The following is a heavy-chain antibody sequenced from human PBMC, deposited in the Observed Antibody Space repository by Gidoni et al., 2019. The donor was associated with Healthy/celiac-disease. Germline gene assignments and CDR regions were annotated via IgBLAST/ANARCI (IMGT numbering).Heavy chain of an antibody. D-gene: IGHD2-15*01. CDR1: GGSFRGYY. Sequence: QVQLPPWGAGLLKPSETLPLTCAVYGGSFRGYYWSWIRQPPGKGLEWIGEINHSGSTNYNPSLKSRVTISVDTSKNQFSLKLSSVTAADTAVYYCARGATLGSKRIPYYWYFDLWGRGTLVTVSS. CDR3: ARGATLGSKRIPYYWYFDL. CDR2: INHSGST. V-gene: IGHV4-34*01. J-gene: IGHJ2*01.